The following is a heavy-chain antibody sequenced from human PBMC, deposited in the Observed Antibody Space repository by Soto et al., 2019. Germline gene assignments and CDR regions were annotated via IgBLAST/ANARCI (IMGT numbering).Heavy chain of an antibody. CDR2: IYYSGST. CDR1: GGSISSGDYY. V-gene: IGHV4-30-4*01. J-gene: IGHJ6*03. CDR3: ARESGDYVSAYYMDV. D-gene: IGHD4-17*01. Sequence: SETLSLTCTVSGGSISSGDYYWSWIRQPPGKGLEWIGYIYYSGSTYYNPSLKSRVTISVDTSKNQFSLKLSSVTAADTAVYYCARESGDYVSAYYMDVWGKGTTVTVSS.